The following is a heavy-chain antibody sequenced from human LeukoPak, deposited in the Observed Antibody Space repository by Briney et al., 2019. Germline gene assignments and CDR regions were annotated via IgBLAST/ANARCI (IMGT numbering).Heavy chain of an antibody. CDR1: GGSIINNRYF. CDR2: IYYSGNT. V-gene: IGHV4-39*01. J-gene: IGHJ4*02. D-gene: IGHD3-10*01. CDR3: ARHIIGDLLFLFGY. Sequence: KPSETLSLTCSVSGGSIINNRYFWGWIRQPPGKGLEWIGTIYYSGNTYYSPSLQSRVTISVDTSKNRFSLKLSSVTAADTAVYYCARHIIGDLLFLFGYWGQGTLVTVSS.